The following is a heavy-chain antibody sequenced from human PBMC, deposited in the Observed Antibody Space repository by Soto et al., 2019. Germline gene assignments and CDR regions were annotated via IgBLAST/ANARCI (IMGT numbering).Heavy chain of an antibody. CDR1: GYSFTSYW. J-gene: IGHJ3*02. CDR2: IYPGDSDT. V-gene: IGHV5-51*01. D-gene: IGHD6-6*01. Sequence: PGESLKISCQGSGYSFTSYWIGWVRQMPGKGLEWMGIIYPGDSDTRYSPSFQGQVTISADKSISTAYLQWSSLKASDTAMYYCAARAEYSSSSGAFDIWGQGTMVTVSS. CDR3: AARAEYSSSSGAFDI.